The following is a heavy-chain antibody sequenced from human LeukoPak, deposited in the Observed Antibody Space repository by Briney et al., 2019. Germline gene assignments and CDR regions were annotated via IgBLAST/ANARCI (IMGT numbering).Heavy chain of an antibody. CDR1: GFTLSSYW. CDR2: INSDGSTT. Sequence: GGSLRLSCAASGFTLSSYWMHWVRQAPGKGLVWISRINSDGSTTSYADSVKGRFTISRDNAKNTLYLQMNSLRAEDTAVYYCARGNYYGQDYWGQGTLVTVTS. CDR3: ARGNYYGQDY. D-gene: IGHD3-10*01. V-gene: IGHV3-74*01. J-gene: IGHJ4*02.